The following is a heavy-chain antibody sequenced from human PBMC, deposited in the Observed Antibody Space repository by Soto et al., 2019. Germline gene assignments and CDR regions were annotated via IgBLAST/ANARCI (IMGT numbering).Heavy chain of an antibody. Sequence: QLQLQESGPGLVKPSETLSLTCTVSGGSISSSSYYWGWIRQPPGKGLEWIGSIYYSGTTNYNPSLKSRVTISVDKSENQFSLKLSSVTAADTAVYYCARGSGSYNGWFDPWGQGTLVTVSS. V-gene: IGHV4-39*07. J-gene: IGHJ5*02. D-gene: IGHD1-26*01. CDR1: GGSISSSSYY. CDR3: ARGSGSYNGWFDP. CDR2: IYYSGTT.